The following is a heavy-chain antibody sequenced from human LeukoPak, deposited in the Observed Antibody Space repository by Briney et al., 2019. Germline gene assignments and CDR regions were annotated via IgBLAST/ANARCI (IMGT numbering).Heavy chain of an antibody. Sequence: ASVKVSCKASGYTFTSYYMHWVRQAPGQGLEWMGIINPSGGSTSYAQKFQSRVTMTRDMSTSTVYMELSSLRSEDTAVYYCARCIAARRRWFDPWGQGTLVTVSS. CDR1: GYTFTSYY. V-gene: IGHV1-46*01. J-gene: IGHJ5*02. CDR2: INPSGGST. D-gene: IGHD6-6*01. CDR3: ARCIAARRRWFDP.